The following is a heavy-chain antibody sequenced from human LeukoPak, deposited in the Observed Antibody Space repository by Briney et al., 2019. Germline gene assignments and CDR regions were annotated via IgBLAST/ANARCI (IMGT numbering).Heavy chain of an antibody. CDR1: GFTFTSYW. CDR3: ARAARIAAAGTPWFDP. CDR2: ISYDGSNK. D-gene: IGHD6-13*01. Sequence: GGSLRLSCAASGFTFTSYWMHWVRQAPGKGLEWVAVISYDGSNKYYADSVKGRFTISRDNSKNTLYLQMNSLRAEDTAVYYCARAARIAAAGTPWFDPWGQGTLVTVSS. J-gene: IGHJ5*02. V-gene: IGHV3-30*19.